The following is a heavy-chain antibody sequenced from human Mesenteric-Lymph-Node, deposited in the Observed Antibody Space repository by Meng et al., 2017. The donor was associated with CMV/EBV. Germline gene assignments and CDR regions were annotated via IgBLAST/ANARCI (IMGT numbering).Heavy chain of an antibody. CDR1: GGSINSGDYY. V-gene: IGHV4-30-4*08. Sequence: SETLSLTCTVSGGSINSGDYYWTWFRQSPGKGLEWIGDIYHTGSTSYNPSLKSRLSISRDTSKNQFSLTLASVTAADTAVYYCARDKGLRILWLGDSRGGVFDIWGQGTMVTVSS. CDR2: IYHTGST. J-gene: IGHJ3*02. D-gene: IGHD3-10*01. CDR3: ARDKGLRILWLGDSRGGVFDI.